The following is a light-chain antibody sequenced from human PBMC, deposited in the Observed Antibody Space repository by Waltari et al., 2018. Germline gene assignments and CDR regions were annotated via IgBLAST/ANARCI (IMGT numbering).Light chain of an antibody. CDR3: CSYAGSWIWV. Sequence: QAALTQPASVSGSPGQSITIPCTGSNRDFGNYNLFSWYQKHPGKAPKLIIYEVTNRPSGISDRFSGFKTGNTASLTISGLQAEDEADYYCCSYAGSWIWVFGGGTELTVL. CDR1: NRDFGNYNL. J-gene: IGLJ3*02. CDR2: EVT. V-gene: IGLV2-23*02.